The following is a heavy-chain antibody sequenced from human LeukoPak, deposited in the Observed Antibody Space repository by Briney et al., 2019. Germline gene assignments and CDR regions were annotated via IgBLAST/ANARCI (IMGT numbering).Heavy chain of an antibody. CDR1: GFTFSSHA. J-gene: IGHJ4*02. D-gene: IGHD3-22*01. CDR2: ISYDGSNK. V-gene: IGHV3-30-3*01. Sequence: GGSLRLSCAASGFTFSSHAMHWVRQAPGKGLEWVAVISYDGSNKYYADSVKGRFTISRDNSKNTLYLQMNNLRAEDTAVYYCARDPNGITMIVVVNPVDYWGQGTLVTVSS. CDR3: ARDPNGITMIVVVNPVDY.